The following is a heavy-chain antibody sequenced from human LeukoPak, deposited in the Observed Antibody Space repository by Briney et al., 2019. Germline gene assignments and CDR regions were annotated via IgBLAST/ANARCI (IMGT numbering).Heavy chain of an antibody. J-gene: IGHJ4*02. Sequence: GGSLRLSCAASGFTLSSYAMSWVRQAPGKGLEWVSAISGSGGSTYYADSVKGRFTISRDNSKNTLYLQMNSLRAEDTAVYYCAKADSSSWYYFDYWGQGTLVTVSS. D-gene: IGHD6-13*01. CDR1: GFTLSSYA. CDR3: AKADSSSWYYFDY. CDR2: ISGSGGST. V-gene: IGHV3-23*01.